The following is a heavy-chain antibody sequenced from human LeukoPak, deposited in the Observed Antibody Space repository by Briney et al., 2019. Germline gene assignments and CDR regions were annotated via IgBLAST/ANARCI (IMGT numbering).Heavy chain of an antibody. Sequence: PSETLSLTCTVSGGSISSYYWSWIRQPPGTGLEWIGYIYYSGSTNYNPSLKSRVTISVDTSKNQFSLKLSSVTAADTAVYYCARDPSIVDAFDIWGQGTMVTVSS. J-gene: IGHJ3*02. CDR2: IYYSGST. CDR3: ARDPSIVDAFDI. CDR1: GGSISSYY. V-gene: IGHV4-59*01. D-gene: IGHD1-26*01.